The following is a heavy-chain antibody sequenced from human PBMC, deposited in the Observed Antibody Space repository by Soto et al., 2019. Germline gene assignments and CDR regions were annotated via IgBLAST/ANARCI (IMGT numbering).Heavy chain of an antibody. CDR2: IRDRAFSYAT. CDR1: GFVFKDSS. J-gene: IGHJ4*02. CDR3: TRVRGAAQDY. D-gene: IGHD6-13*01. Sequence: EVLLVESGGGLVQPGGSLKLSCAASGFVFKDSSIHWVRQASRKGLEWVGRIRDRAFSYATAYAASVKGRITISRDDSTNTAYLQRNRLKTEDTAIYYCTRVRGAAQDYWGQGTLFTVSS. V-gene: IGHV3-73*01.